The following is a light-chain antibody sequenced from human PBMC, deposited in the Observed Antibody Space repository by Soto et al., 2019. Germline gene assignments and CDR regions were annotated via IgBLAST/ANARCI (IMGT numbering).Light chain of an antibody. CDR3: AAWDDNLSGLYV. V-gene: IGLV1-47*01. Sequence: SALTQSPSASGTPGQRVTISCSGSASTIGRNYVYWYQQLPGTAPKLLIYRNSQRPSGVPDRFSGSKSGTPASLAISGLRSEDEADYYCAAWDDNLSGLYVFGAGTKVTVL. CDR1: ASTIGRNY. CDR2: RNS. J-gene: IGLJ1*01.